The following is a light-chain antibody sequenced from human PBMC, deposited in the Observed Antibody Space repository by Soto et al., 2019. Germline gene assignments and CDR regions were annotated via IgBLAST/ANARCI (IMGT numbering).Light chain of an antibody. CDR1: PSVNSY. Sequence: DIVVTQSPATLSLSPGERATLSCRASPSVNSYLAWYQQKPGQAPRRLLYDASTRATGIPARFSGSGSETDFTLTISSLEPEDFAVYFCQQRSNWPPLPFGGGTKVEIK. CDR2: DAS. CDR3: QQRSNWPPLP. J-gene: IGKJ4*01. V-gene: IGKV3-11*01.